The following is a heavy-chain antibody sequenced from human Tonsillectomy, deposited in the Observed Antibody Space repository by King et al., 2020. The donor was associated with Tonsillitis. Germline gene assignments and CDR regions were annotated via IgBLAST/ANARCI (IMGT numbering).Heavy chain of an antibody. CDR1: GLTFSSYW. D-gene: IGHD3-16*01. CDR2: IKGDGSLK. CDR3: VRDIDYRIRRLNYDVLYV. J-gene: IGHJ3*01. Sequence: VQLVESGGGLVQPGGSLTLSCAASGLTFSSYWMAWIRQAPGKGLEWVANIKGDGSLKYYADSVEGRFTISRDNAGSSLFLQMSSLRVEDTAIYYCVRDIDYRIRRLNYDVLYVLGQGTMVTVSS. V-gene: IGHV3-7*01.